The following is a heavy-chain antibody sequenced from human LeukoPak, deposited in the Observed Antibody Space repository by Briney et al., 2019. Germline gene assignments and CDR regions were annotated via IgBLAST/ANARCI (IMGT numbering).Heavy chain of an antibody. V-gene: IGHV3-20*04. CDR1: GFAFDKHG. Sequence: GGSLRLSCTASGFAFDKHGMSWVRQVPGKGLQWVSGINWSGGSTGYADPLRGRFTISRDNAKNSLYLQMDSLRAEDTALYYCARAHSPSPFYFDYWGQGTLVTVSS. CDR3: ARAHSPSPFYFDY. CDR2: INWSGGST. J-gene: IGHJ4*02. D-gene: IGHD2-2*01.